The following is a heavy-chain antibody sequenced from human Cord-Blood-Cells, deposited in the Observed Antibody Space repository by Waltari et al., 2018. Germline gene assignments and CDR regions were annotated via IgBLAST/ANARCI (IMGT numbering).Heavy chain of an antibody. D-gene: IGHD6-13*01. Sequence: QVQLVQSGAEVKKPGASVKVSCKVSGYIPTAFSMHSVRQAPGHGLEWMGGSDPEDGETIYAQKFQGRVTMTEDTSTDTAYMELSSLRSEDTAVYYCATDSSSSSWTGVGAFDIWGQGTMVTVSS. CDR1: GYIPTAFS. J-gene: IGHJ3*02. CDR3: ATDSSSSSWTGVGAFDI. V-gene: IGHV1-24*01. CDR2: SDPEDGET.